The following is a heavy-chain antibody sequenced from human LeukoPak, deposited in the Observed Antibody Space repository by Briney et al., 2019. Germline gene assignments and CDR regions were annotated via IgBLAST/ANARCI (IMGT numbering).Heavy chain of an antibody. V-gene: IGHV1-2*02. CDR3: ARDRYSDYYYCMDV. CDR1: GYTFTGYY. D-gene: IGHD1-1*01. Sequence: ASVKVSCKASGYTFTGYYMHWVRQAPGQGLEWMGWINPNSGGTNYAQKFQGRVTMTRDTSISTAYMELSRLRSDDTAVYYCARDRYSDYYYCMDVWGKGTTVTVSS. J-gene: IGHJ6*03. CDR2: INPNSGGT.